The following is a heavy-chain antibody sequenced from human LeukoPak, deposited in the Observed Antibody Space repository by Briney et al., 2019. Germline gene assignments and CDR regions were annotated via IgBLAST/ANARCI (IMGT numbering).Heavy chain of an antibody. V-gene: IGHV6-1*01. J-gene: IGHJ4*02. D-gene: IGHD1-14*01. Sequence: SQTLSLTCVISGDSVSSNGVAWHWVRQSPSRGLEWLGRTYYGSKWSNDYALSVKSRITINPDTSKNTFSLQLNSVTPEDTAVYYCTRGRNSAFDYWGQGTLVTVSS. CDR2: TYYGSKWSN. CDR1: GDSVSSNGVA. CDR3: TRGRNSAFDY.